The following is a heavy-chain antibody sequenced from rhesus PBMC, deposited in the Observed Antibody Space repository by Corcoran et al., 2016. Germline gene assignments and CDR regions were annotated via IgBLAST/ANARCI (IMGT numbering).Heavy chain of an antibody. V-gene: IGHV4-122*02. D-gene: IGHD6-25*01. CDR2: ISYSGST. CDR3: ARRYGSWGFDY. J-gene: IGHJ4*01. CDR1: GYSISSGYG. Sequence: QLQLQESGPGLVKPSETLSLTCAVSGYSISSGYGWSWIRQPPGKGLEWIGYISYSGSTSYNPSLKDRVTVSRDTSKNQFSLKLSSVTAADTAVYYCARRYGSWGFDYWGQGVLVTVSS.